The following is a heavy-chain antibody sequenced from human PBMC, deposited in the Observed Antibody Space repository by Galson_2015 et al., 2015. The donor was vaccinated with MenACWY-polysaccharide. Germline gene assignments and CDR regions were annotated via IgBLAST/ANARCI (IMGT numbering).Heavy chain of an antibody. CDR1: GFTFSSHW. CDR3: ARGVVPYYYFYMDV. J-gene: IGHJ6*03. D-gene: IGHD3-3*01. Sequence: SLRLSCAASGFTFSSHWMHWVRQAPGKGLVWVSRLNSDGSSTTYADSVKGRFTISRDNAKNTLYLQLNSLRAEDTAVYYCARGVVPYYYFYMDVWGKGTTVTVSS. V-gene: IGHV3-74*01. CDR2: LNSDGSST.